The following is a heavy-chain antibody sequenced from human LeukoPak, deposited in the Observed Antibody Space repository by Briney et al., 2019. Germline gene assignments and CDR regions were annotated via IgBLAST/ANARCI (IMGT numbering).Heavy chain of an antibody. Sequence: NPSETLSLTCTVSGGSIRSYYWSWIRLPPGKGLEWIGYIYYSGITKYNPSLKSRVTISVDTSRNQVSLKLNSVTAADTAVYYCARRQDYADYDLGAFDIWGQGTMVTVSS. J-gene: IGHJ3*02. CDR3: ARRQDYADYDLGAFDI. D-gene: IGHD4-17*01. CDR2: IYYSGIT. CDR1: GGSIRSYY. V-gene: IGHV4-59*01.